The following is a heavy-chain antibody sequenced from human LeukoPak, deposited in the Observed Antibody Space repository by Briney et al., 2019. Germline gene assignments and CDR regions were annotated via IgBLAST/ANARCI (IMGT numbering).Heavy chain of an antibody. CDR2: MSFDVNNK. Sequence: GSLRLSCAASGFTFSSYWMSWVRQAPGKGLEWVATMSFDVNNKYYADSVRGRFTISRDNSKNTLYLQMNSLRAEDTAVYSCARGYCTSSSCYNDYWGQGTLVTVSS. V-gene: IGHV3-30*03. CDR1: GFTFSSYW. J-gene: IGHJ4*02. D-gene: IGHD2-2*02. CDR3: ARGYCTSSSCYNDY.